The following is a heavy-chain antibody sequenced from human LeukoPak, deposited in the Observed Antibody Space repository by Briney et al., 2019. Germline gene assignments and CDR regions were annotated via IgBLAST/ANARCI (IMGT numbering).Heavy chain of an antibody. Sequence: GGSLRLSCAASGFTFDDYAMHWVRQAPGKGLEWVSGISWNSGSIGYADSVKGRFTISRDNSKNTLFLQMNSLRAEDTAVYYCARGYDKPDYWGQGTLVTVSS. CDR1: GFTFDDYA. CDR2: ISWNSGSI. J-gene: IGHJ4*01. D-gene: IGHD3-3*01. V-gene: IGHV3-9*01. CDR3: ARGYDKPDY.